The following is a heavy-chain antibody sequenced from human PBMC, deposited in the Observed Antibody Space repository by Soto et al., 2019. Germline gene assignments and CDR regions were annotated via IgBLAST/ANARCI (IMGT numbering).Heavy chain of an antibody. CDR3: ARDTAAIGQFDP. Sequence: SETLSLTCTVSGGSISSDGYYWSWICQHPGKGLEWIGYIYYSGITYYNPSLKSRATISVDTSKNQFSLKLSSVTAADTAVYYCARDTAAIGQFDPWGQGTLVTVSS. J-gene: IGHJ5*02. V-gene: IGHV4-31*03. D-gene: IGHD5-18*01. CDR2: IYYSGIT. CDR1: GGSISSDGYY.